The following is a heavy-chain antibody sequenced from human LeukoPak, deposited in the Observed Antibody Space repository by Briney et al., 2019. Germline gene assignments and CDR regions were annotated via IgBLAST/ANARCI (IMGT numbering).Heavy chain of an antibody. CDR3: AKRYCSSPNCYATFDY. V-gene: IGHV1-2*06. CDR1: GYTFTGYY. Sequence: ASVKVSCKASGYTFTGYYMHWLRQAPGQGLEWMGRINPNSGDIKYAQKFQGRVTITRDTSISTAYMELSRLTSDDTAVYYCAKRYCSSPNCYATFDYWGQETLFTVSS. J-gene: IGHJ4*02. D-gene: IGHD2-2*01. CDR2: INPNSGDI.